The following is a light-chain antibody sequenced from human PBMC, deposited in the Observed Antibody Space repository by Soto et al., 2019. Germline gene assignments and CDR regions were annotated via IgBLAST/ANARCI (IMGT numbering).Light chain of an antibody. CDR3: SSYTSSSTVV. Sequence: QSALTQPASVSGSPGQSITISCTGTRSDVGGYNYVSWYQQHPGKAPKLIIYEVSNRASGVSNRFSGSKSGNTASLTVSGLQAEDEADYYCSSYTSSSTVVFGGGTKLTVL. CDR1: RSDVGGYNY. CDR2: EVS. V-gene: IGLV2-14*01. J-gene: IGLJ2*01.